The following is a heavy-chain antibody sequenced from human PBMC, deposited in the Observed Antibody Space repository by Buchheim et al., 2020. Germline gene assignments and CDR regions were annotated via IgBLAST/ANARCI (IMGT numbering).Heavy chain of an antibody. Sequence: QVQLVESGGGVVQPGRSLRLSCAASGFTFSSYGMHWVRQAPGKGLEWVAVIWYDGSNKYYADSVKGRFTISRDNSKNTLYLQMNSLRAEDTAVYYCARAEEQLVVGGGLDYWGQGTL. CDR2: IWYDGSNK. D-gene: IGHD6-6*01. V-gene: IGHV3-33*01. J-gene: IGHJ4*02. CDR1: GFTFSSYG. CDR3: ARAEEQLVVGGGLDY.